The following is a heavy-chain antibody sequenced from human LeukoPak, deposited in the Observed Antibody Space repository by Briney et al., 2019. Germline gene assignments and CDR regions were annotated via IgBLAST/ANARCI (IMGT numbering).Heavy chain of an antibody. V-gene: IGHV1-2*02. CDR2: INPKTGGT. CDR1: GYTFIGYY. Sequence: ASVKVSCKASGYTFIGYYMHWVRQAPAHGPEWMGWINPKTGGTKYAQKFHGRLTMTRDTSISTAYMELSRLRSDDTAVYYCARGPALYCDILTGSTYNYFDPWGQGTLVTVSS. D-gene: IGHD3-9*01. J-gene: IGHJ5*02. CDR3: ARGPALYCDILTGSTYNYFDP.